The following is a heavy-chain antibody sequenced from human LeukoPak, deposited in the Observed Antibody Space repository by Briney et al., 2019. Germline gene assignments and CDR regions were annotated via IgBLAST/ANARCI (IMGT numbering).Heavy chain of an antibody. D-gene: IGHD5-18*01. CDR3: ARTTEGGYTYDYFYYYYMDV. V-gene: IGHV4-61*02. Sequence: SQTLSLTCIVSGGSIISRSYYWSWIRQPAGKGLEWIGRIYTSGSTNYNPSLKSRVTISVDTSKNQFSLKLSSVTAADTAVYYCARTTEGGYTYDYFYYYYMDVWGKGTTVTISS. CDR1: GGSIISRSYY. CDR2: IYTSGST. J-gene: IGHJ6*03.